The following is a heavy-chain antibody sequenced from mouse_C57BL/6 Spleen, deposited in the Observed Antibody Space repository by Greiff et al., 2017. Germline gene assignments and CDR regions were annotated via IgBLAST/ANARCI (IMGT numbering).Heavy chain of an antibody. D-gene: IGHD2-4*01. Sequence: QVTLKVSGPGILQPSQSLSLTCSFSGFSLSTFGMGVGWIRQPPGKGLEWLAHIWWDDDKYYNPALKSRLPISKDPSKNQVFLKIANVDTADTATDYCARMEDDYVWFAYWGQGTLVTVSA. CDR2: IWWDDDK. J-gene: IGHJ3*01. CDR3: ARMEDDYVWFAY. V-gene: IGHV8-8*01. CDR1: GFSLSTFGMG.